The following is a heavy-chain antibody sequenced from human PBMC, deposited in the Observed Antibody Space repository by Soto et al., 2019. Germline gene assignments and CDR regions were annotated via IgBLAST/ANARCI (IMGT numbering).Heavy chain of an antibody. CDR1: GYTFTIYG. Sequence: ASGKVCCNASGYTFTIYGISWVRQAPGQGLEWMGWISAYNGNTNYAQKLQGRVTMTTDTSTSTAYMELRSLRSDDTAVYYCARDSGSYLDWFDPWGQGTLVTVSP. CDR3: ARDSGSYLDWFDP. V-gene: IGHV1-18*01. J-gene: IGHJ5*02. CDR2: ISAYNGNT. D-gene: IGHD1-26*01.